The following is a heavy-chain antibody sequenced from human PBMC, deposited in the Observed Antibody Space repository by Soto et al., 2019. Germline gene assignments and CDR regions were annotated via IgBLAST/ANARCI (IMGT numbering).Heavy chain of an antibody. V-gene: IGHV4-59*01. CDR2: IYYSGST. Sequence: SETLSLTCTVSGGSISSYYWSWIRQPPGKGLEWIGYIYYSGSTNYNPSLKSRVTISVDTSKNQFSLKLSSVTAADTAVYYCARVGIAARRGVFDYWGQGTLVTVS. D-gene: IGHD6-6*01. CDR1: GGSISSYY. J-gene: IGHJ4*02. CDR3: ARVGIAARRGVFDY.